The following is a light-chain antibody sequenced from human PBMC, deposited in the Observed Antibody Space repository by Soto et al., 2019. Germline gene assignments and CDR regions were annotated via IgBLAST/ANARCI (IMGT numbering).Light chain of an antibody. CDR3: TESDYWPLT. CDR2: GAS. Sequence: AAVSVKTREGATLLCRASQSVSKSLAWYQQKPGQAPRVLIYGASTRATGIPARFSGSASGTEFTLTICGLQPEDSAVYYCTESDYWPLTFGQRAKADI. J-gene: IGKJ1*01. V-gene: IGKV3-15*01. CDR1: QSVSKS.